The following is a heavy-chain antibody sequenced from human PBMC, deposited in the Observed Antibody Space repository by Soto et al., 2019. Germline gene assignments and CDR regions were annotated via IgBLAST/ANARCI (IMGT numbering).Heavy chain of an antibody. Sequence: EVQLLESGGGLVQPGGSLRLSCAASGFTFSSYAMSWVRQAPGKGLEWVSAISGSGGSTYYADSVKGRFTISRDNSKNTLYLQMNSLRAEETAVYYCAKMVKGGGGIVGPGFDYWGQGTLVTVSS. CDR3: AKMVKGGGGIVGPGFDY. CDR1: GFTFSSYA. CDR2: ISGSGGST. D-gene: IGHD1-26*01. V-gene: IGHV3-23*01. J-gene: IGHJ4*02.